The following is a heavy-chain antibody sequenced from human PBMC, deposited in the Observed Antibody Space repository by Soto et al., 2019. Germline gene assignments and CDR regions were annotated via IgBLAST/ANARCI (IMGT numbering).Heavy chain of an antibody. CDR1: GFTFDDYG. Sequence: EVQLVESGGGVVRPGGSLRLSCATSGFTFDDYGMSWVRQVPGKGLEWVSGVNWNAAGRGYADSVKGRFTISRDNAKNSLELQTSSLEAEDTALYYGARRHSQYCSTTNCYASDYWGQGTLVTVSS. CDR2: VNWNAAGR. V-gene: IGHV3-20*04. CDR3: ARRHSQYCSTTNCYASDY. J-gene: IGHJ4*02. D-gene: IGHD2-2*01.